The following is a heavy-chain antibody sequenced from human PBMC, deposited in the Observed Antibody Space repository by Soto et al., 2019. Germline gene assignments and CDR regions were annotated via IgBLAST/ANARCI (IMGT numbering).Heavy chain of an antibody. Sequence: SQTLSLTCVISGDSVSSSSVAWNWVRQSPSRGLEWLGRTYYRSRWYSDFAVSVRGRIVINADTSKNQFSLQLNSVTPEDTAVYFCARSEEDSDYHYSGLDGRCPGPTVTIFS. CDR3: ARSEEDSDYHYSGLDG. CDR1: GDSVSSSSVA. D-gene: IGHD2-15*01. J-gene: IGHJ6*02. CDR2: TYYRSRWYS. V-gene: IGHV6-1*01.